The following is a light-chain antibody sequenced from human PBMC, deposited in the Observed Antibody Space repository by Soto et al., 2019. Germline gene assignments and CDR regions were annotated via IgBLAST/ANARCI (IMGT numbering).Light chain of an antibody. CDR3: RSYTISSTYV. CDR2: DVN. Sequence: QSALTQPPSVSGSPGQSVAISCTGTSSDVGSYNRVSWYQQPPGTAPKLMIYDVNNRPSGVPDRFSGSKSGNTASLTISGLQAEDEADYYCRSYTISSTYVFGPGTKVTVL. CDR1: SSDVGSYNR. V-gene: IGLV2-18*02. J-gene: IGLJ1*01.